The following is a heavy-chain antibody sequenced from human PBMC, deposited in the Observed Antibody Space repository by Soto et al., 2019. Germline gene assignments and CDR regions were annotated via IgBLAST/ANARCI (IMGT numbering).Heavy chain of an antibody. CDR3: AFFFQAEDGIRYVRSVSAFLLNRASDL. CDR2: ISGSGDST. Sequence: APGKGLEWVSAISGSGDSTYYADSLKGRITISRDNSKNTLYLRMNSLRDDEKAEQYSAFFFQAEDGIRYVRSVSAFLLNRASDL. D-gene: IGHD3-10*02. V-gene: IGHV3-23*01. J-gene: IGHJ2*01.